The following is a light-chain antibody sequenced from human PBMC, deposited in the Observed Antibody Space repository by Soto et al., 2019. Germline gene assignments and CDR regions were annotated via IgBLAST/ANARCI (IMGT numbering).Light chain of an antibody. CDR2: GAS. CDR3: QQYGSSPPWT. V-gene: IGKV3-20*01. J-gene: IGKJ1*01. CDR1: ESVGSTY. Sequence: IVLTLSPGTLSLSPGGRATVSCRASESVGSTYVAWYQQKPGQAPRLLIYGASSRATGIPDRFSGSGSGTDFTLTISRLEPEDFAVYYCQQYGSSPPWTFGQGTKVDIK.